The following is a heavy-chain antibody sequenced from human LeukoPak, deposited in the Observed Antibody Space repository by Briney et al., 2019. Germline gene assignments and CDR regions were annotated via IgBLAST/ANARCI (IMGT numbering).Heavy chain of an antibody. D-gene: IGHD3-22*01. J-gene: IGHJ4*02. CDR2: IYPGDSDT. Sequence: GESLKISCKGSGYSFTSYWIGWVRQMPGKGLEWMGIIYPGDSDTRYSPSFQGQVTISADKSVSTAYLQWSSLKASDTAMYYCARPGRENYYDSSGLKYWGQGTLVTVSS. CDR3: ARPGRENYYDSSGLKY. CDR1: GYSFTSYW. V-gene: IGHV5-51*01.